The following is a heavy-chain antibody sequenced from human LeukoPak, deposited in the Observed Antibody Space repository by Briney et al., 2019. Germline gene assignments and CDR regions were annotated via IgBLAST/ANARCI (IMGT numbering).Heavy chain of an antibody. D-gene: IGHD5-12*01. CDR2: INWRGAVT. J-gene: IGHJ6*02. Sequence: GGSLRLSCAASGFTFSSYAMSRVRQAPGNGLEWVSGINWRGAVTGYADSVKGRFTISRDNAKNSIHLQMHSLRAEDTALYYCARRTGYDWGYGMDVWGQGTTVTVSS. CDR1: GFTFSSYA. CDR3: ARRTGYDWGYGMDV. V-gene: IGHV3-20*04.